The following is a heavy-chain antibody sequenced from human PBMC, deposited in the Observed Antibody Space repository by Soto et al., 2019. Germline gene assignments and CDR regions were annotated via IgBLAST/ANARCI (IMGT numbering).Heavy chain of an antibody. Sequence: SETLSLTCTVSGGSINAYNLFWAWVRQPPGKGLEWIASIHYGGNAYYSPSLTTRATISRDTSKNRVSLELTSVTAADTAVYYCARRWTTGEIDYWGQGTLVTVSS. CDR1: GGSINAYNLF. CDR3: ARRWTTGEIDY. CDR2: IHYGGNA. D-gene: IGHD4-17*01. J-gene: IGHJ4*02. V-gene: IGHV4-39*01.